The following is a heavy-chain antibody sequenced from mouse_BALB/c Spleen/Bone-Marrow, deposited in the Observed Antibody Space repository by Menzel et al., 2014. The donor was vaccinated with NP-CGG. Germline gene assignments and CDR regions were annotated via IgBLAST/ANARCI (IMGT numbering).Heavy chain of an antibody. Sequence: EVQLVESGAELVKPGASVKLSCTASGFNIKDTYMHWVRQRPEQGLEWIGRIDPANGNTKYDPKFQGKATITADTSSNTAYLQLSSLTSEDTAVNYCASYYYGRSSFTYWGQGTLVTVSA. V-gene: IGHV14-3*02. CDR3: ASYYYGRSSFTY. J-gene: IGHJ3*01. CDR2: IDPANGNT. D-gene: IGHD1-1*01. CDR1: GFNIKDTY.